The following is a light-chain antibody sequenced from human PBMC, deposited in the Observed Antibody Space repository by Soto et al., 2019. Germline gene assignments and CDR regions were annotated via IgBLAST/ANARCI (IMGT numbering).Light chain of an antibody. J-gene: IGLJ2*01. CDR2: KGS. Sequence: QSALTQPASVSGSPGQSITISCTGTSSDVGSYNLVSWYQHHPGKAPKLIIYKGSKRPSGVSNRFFGSKSGNTASLTISGIQDEDEADYYCYSYAGSSTLAFGGGTKLTVL. CDR1: SSDVGSYNL. V-gene: IGLV2-23*01. CDR3: YSYAGSSTLA.